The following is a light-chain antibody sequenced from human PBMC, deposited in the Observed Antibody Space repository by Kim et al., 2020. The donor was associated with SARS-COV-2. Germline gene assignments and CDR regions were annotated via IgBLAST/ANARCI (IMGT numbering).Light chain of an antibody. CDR1: SGHSSNA. CDR3: QTWGTGPWV. Sequence: AAVKLTCTLSSGHSSNAIAWHQQQTEKGPRYLMKVNSDGSHNKEDAIPDRFSGSSSGAERYLTISNLQSDDEADYYCQTWGTGPWVFGGGTQLTVL. J-gene: IGLJ3*02. V-gene: IGLV4-69*02. CDR2: VNSDGSH.